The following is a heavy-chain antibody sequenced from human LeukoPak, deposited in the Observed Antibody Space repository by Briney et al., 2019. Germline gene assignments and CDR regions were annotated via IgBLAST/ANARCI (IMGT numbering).Heavy chain of an antibody. V-gene: IGHV3-74*01. CDR1: GLTFSSHW. CDR3: ARIQRAAAGTGKYYHYFYGMDV. Sequence: GGSLRLSCAASGLTFSSHWMHWVRQAPGKGLVWVSRITNDGSSTTYADSVKGRFTISRDNAKNSLYLQMNSLRAEDTAVYCCARIQRAAAGTGKYYHYFYGMDVWGQGTTVTVS. CDR2: ITNDGSST. D-gene: IGHD6-13*01. J-gene: IGHJ6*02.